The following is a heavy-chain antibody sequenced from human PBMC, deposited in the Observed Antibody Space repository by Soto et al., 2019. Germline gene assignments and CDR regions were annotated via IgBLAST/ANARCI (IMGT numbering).Heavy chain of an antibody. V-gene: IGHV4-34*01. Sequence: PSETLSLTCAVYGGSFSGYYWSWIRQPPGKGLEWIGEINHSGSTNYNPSLKSRVTISVDTSKNQFSLKLSSVTAADTAAYYCARVTTGSYYSPADGMDVWGQGTTVTVSS. CDR1: GGSFSGYY. D-gene: IGHD3-10*01. CDR3: ARVTTGSYYSPADGMDV. CDR2: INHSGST. J-gene: IGHJ6*02.